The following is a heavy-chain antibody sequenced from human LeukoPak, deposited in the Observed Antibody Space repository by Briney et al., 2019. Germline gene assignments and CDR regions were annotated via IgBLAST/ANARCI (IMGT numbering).Heavy chain of an antibody. J-gene: IGHJ4*02. CDR3: ARALGGSQSALDS. CDR2: ISSSSDYI. CDR1: GFTFSTYT. V-gene: IGHV3-21*01. D-gene: IGHD1-26*01. Sequence: PGGSLRLSCAASGFTFSTYTMNWVRQAPGRGLEWVSSISSSSDYIYYADSVRGRFIISRDNAKNSLYLQMTSLRAEDTAVYYCARALGGSQSALDSWGQGPLAPVSS.